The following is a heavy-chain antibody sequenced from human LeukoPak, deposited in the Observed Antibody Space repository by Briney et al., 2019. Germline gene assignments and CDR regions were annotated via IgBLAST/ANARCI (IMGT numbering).Heavy chain of an antibody. D-gene: IGHD2-15*01. Sequence: PSETLSLTCTVSGGSISNYYWSWIRQPPGKGLEWIGYIYNGVNTNYNPSLKSRLTISVDTSRNQFSLKLSSVTAADTAVYFCARHPFATPFDYWGPGTLVTVSS. CDR2: IYNGVNT. V-gene: IGHV4-59*08. J-gene: IGHJ4*02. CDR1: GGSISNYY. CDR3: ARHPFATPFDY.